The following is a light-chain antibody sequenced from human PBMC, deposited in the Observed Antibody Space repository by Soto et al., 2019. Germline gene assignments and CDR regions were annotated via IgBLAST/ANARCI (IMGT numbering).Light chain of an antibody. V-gene: IGLV2-14*01. CDR2: DVS. Sequence: QSALTQPASVSGSPGQSITISCTGTSGDVGAYNYVSWYQQHPGKAPRLMIYDVSNRPSGASNRFSGSKSGNTASLTISGLQAEDEADYYCNSFTNSYSYVFGTGTKVTVL. CDR1: SGDVGAYNY. CDR3: NSFTNSYSYV. J-gene: IGLJ1*01.